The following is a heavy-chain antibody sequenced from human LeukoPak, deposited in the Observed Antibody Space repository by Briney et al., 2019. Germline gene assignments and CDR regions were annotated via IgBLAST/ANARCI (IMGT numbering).Heavy chain of an antibody. V-gene: IGHV3-30*18. CDR1: GFTFSSYG. Sequence: GGSLRLSCAASGFTFSSYGMHWVRQAPGKGLEWVAVISYDGSNKYYADSVKGRFTISRDNSKNTLYLQMNSLRAEDTAVYYCAKLRSYSSGYPGGFDIWGQGTMVTVSS. CDR2: ISYDGSNK. CDR3: AKLRSYSSGYPGGFDI. J-gene: IGHJ3*02. D-gene: IGHD3-22*01.